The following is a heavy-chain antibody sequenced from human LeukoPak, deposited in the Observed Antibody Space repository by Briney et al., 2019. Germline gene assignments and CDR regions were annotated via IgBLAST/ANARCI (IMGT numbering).Heavy chain of an antibody. D-gene: IGHD4-17*01. CDR3: ARVDGDYGAFDY. Sequence: RSSETLSLTCAVSGGSISSSNWWSWVRQPPGKGLEWIGEIYHSGSTNYNPSLKSRVTISVDKSKNQFSLKLSSVNAADTAVYYCARVDGDYGAFDYWGQGTLVTVSS. J-gene: IGHJ4*02. CDR1: GGSISSSNW. V-gene: IGHV4-4*02. CDR2: IYHSGST.